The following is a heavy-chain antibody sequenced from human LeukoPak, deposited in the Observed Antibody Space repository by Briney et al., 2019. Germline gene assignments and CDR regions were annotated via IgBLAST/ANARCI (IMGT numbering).Heavy chain of an antibody. V-gene: IGHV4-59*01. J-gene: IGHJ4*02. CDR2: IYHSGGT. D-gene: IGHD3-10*01. CDR1: GGSINDAS. Sequence: PSETLSLTCTVSGGSINDASWNWIRQPPGQGLEWIGYIYHSGGTNYNPTLKSRVTISLDTSKNQFSLKLSSVTAESTAVYYCARVGTYYRSLDSWGQGTLVTVSS. CDR3: ARVGTYYRSLDS.